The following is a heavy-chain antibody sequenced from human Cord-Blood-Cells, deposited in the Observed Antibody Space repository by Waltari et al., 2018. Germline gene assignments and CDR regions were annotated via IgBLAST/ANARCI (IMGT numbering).Heavy chain of an antibody. Sequence: QVTLKESGPVLVKPTEPRTLTCTVSGFSLSNARMAVSWIRPPPGKALEWLAHIFSNDEKSYSTSLKSPLTISKDTPQSPVVPTMTNMGPVDTATYYCARGLAGDFFFAFDIWGQGTMVTVSS. CDR1: GFSLSNARMA. CDR3: ARGLAGDFFFAFDI. J-gene: IGHJ3*02. D-gene: IGHD3-3*01. CDR2: IFSNDEK. V-gene: IGHV2-26*01.